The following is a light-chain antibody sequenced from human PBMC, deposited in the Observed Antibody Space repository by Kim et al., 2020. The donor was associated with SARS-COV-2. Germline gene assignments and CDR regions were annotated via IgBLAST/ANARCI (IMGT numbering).Light chain of an antibody. CDR3: FLCYNAPRLFWV. CDR1: TGAVTSGHY. Sequence: QAVVTQEPSLTVSPGGTVTLTCGSSTGAVTSGHYPYWFQQKPGQAPRTLIYDTKNKHSWTPARFSGSLLGGKAALTLSGAQPEDEAEYYCFLCYNAPRLFWVFGGGTQLTVL. CDR2: DTK. J-gene: IGLJ3*02. V-gene: IGLV7-46*01.